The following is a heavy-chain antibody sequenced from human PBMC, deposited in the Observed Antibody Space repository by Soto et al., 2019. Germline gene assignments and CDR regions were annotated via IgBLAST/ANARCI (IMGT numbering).Heavy chain of an antibody. V-gene: IGHV4-39*01. Sequence: QLQLQESGPGLVKPSETLSLTCTVSGGSISTPNYYWGWIRQPPGKGLEWIGSIDYSGSTYYNPSLKSRVTISVDTSRTQFSLRLTSVTAADTAVYYCARRYTGSYYDYWGQGTLVTVSS. CDR1: GGSISTPNYY. CDR2: IDYSGST. D-gene: IGHD1-26*01. CDR3: ARRYTGSYYDY. J-gene: IGHJ4*02.